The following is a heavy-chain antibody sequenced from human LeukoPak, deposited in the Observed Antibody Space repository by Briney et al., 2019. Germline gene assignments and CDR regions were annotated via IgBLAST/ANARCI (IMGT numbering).Heavy chain of an antibody. CDR1: GYTFTSNY. D-gene: IGHD3-10*01. Sequence: ASVKVSCKASGYTFTSNYMHWVRQAPGQGLQWMGIINPSGGSASYAQKFQGRVTMTRDMSTSTVYMELSSLRSEDTAVYYCARESMVRGVRDQYYFDYWGQGTLVTVSS. V-gene: IGHV1-46*01. CDR2: INPSGGSA. J-gene: IGHJ4*02. CDR3: ARESMVRGVRDQYYFDY.